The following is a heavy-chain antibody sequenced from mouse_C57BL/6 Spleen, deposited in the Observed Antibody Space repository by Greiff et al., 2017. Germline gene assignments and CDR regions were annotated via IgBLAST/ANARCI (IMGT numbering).Heavy chain of an antibody. CDR1: GYTFTDYY. CDR2: INPYNGGT. CDR3: AAGYYAMDY. V-gene: IGHV1-19*01. Sequence: EVQLQQSGPVLVKPGASVKMSCKASGYTFTDYYMNWVKQSHGKSLEWIGVINPYNGGTSYNQKFKGKATLTVDKSSSTAYMELNSLTSEDSAVYYCAAGYYAMDYWGQGTSVTVSS. J-gene: IGHJ4*01.